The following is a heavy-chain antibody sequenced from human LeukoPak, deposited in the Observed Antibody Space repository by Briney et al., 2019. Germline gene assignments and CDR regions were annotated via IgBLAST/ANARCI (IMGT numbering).Heavy chain of an antibody. Sequence: SETLSLTCTVSGGSISSYYWSWIRQPPGKGLEWIGYIHYSGTTNYSPSLKSRVTISVETSKNQFSLKLSSVTAADTAVYYCATTGYRGFDIWGQGTMVTVSS. CDR2: IHYSGTT. J-gene: IGHJ3*02. CDR3: ATTGYRGFDI. D-gene: IGHD5-18*01. CDR1: GGSISSYY. V-gene: IGHV4-59*01.